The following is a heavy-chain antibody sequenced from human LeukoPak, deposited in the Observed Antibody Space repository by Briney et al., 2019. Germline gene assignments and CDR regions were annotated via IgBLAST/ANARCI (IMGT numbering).Heavy chain of an antibody. Sequence: GGSLRLSCAASGFTFSSYAMSWVRQAPGKGLEWVSAINGSGDSTYYGDSVKGRFTISRDNSKNTLYLQMNSLRAEDTAVYYCARDSVSSGNFDYWGQGTLVTVSS. V-gene: IGHV3-23*01. CDR3: ARDSVSSGNFDY. D-gene: IGHD3-22*01. J-gene: IGHJ4*02. CDR1: GFTFSSYA. CDR2: INGSGDST.